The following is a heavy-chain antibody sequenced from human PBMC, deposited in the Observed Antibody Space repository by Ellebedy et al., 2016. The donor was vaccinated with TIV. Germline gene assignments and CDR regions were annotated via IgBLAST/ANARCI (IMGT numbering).Heavy chain of an antibody. CDR2: IYYSGST. Sequence: SETLSLTXTVSGGSISGGGYYWSWIRQHPGKGLEWIGYIYYSGSTYYNPSLKSRVTISVDTSKNQFSLRLSSVTAADTAVYYCARDSMVRGGHFDYWGQGTLVTVSS. J-gene: IGHJ4*02. CDR1: GGSISGGGYY. V-gene: IGHV4-31*03. D-gene: IGHD3-10*01. CDR3: ARDSMVRGGHFDY.